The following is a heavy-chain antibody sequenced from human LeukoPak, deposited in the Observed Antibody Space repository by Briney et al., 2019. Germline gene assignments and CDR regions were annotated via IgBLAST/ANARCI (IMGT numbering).Heavy chain of an antibody. J-gene: IGHJ4*02. CDR1: GFRFDDHG. Sequence: TGGSLRLSCAVSGFRFDDHGMSWVRQAPGKGLEWVSAINWNGDGTAYADSVKGRFTISRDNSKNTLYLQMNSLRAEDTAVYYCEGDGESFFDYWGQGTLVTVSS. V-gene: IGHV3-20*04. CDR2: INWNGDGT. D-gene: IGHD3-10*01. CDR3: EGDGESFFDY.